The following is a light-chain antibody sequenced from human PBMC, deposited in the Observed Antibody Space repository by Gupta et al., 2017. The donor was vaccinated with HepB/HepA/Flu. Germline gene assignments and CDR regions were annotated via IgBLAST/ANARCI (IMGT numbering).Light chain of an antibody. V-gene: IGKV1-39*01. CDR3: QQSYSAPT. J-gene: IGKJ4*01. CDR1: QSIDIY. CDR2: AAS. Sequence: DIQMTQSPSSLSASVGDRVSITCRASQSIDIYISWYQQKPGKAPKLLIYAASNLQSGVPSRFSGSGSGTDFTLTISSLQLEDYATYYCQQSYSAPTFGGGTEVEIK.